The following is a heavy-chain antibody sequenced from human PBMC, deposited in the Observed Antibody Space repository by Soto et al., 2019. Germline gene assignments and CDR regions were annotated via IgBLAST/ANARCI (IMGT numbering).Heavy chain of an antibody. CDR1: GLAFPIDD. CDR2: MNPSGRNT. Sequence: QVQLVQSVAEVKKPGASVQVSCKASGLAFPIDDIIWVRQTIGQGLEFMGWMNPSGRNTGYAQKFQGRATFTWNTPTSTAYMELSGLRSEDTAVYYCARYRTKVPVAFDVWGQGTMVTVSS. J-gene: IGHJ3*01. V-gene: IGHV1-8*01. CDR3: ARYRTKVPVAFDV. D-gene: IGHD3-16*02.